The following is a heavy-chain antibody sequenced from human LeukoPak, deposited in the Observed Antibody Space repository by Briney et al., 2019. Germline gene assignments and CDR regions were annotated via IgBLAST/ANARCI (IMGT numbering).Heavy chain of an antibody. V-gene: IGHV3-9*03. J-gene: IGHJ4*02. CDR1: GFTFDDYA. CDR3: AKDHDSSGSVVGPFDS. Sequence: GRSLRLSCAASGFTFDDYAMHWAPHAPGKSLECVSGICWNSGSIGYADSVKGRFTISRDNANTSLYLQMNSLRAEDMALYYCAKDHDSSGSVVGPFDSWGQGTLVTVSS. D-gene: IGHD3-22*01. CDR2: ICWNSGSI.